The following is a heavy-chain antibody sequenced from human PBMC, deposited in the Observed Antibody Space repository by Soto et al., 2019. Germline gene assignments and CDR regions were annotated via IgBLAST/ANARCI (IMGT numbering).Heavy chain of an antibody. CDR3: ARSYYDSSGYYLAY. CDR2: INAGSGNT. V-gene: IGHV1-3*01. D-gene: IGHD3-22*01. Sequence: ASVKVSCKASGYTYTSYAMHWVRQAPGQRLEWMGWINAGSGNTKYSQKFQGRVTITRDTSASTAYMELSSLRSEDTAVYYCARSYYDSSGYYLAYWGQGTLVTVSS. CDR1: GYTYTSYA. J-gene: IGHJ4*02.